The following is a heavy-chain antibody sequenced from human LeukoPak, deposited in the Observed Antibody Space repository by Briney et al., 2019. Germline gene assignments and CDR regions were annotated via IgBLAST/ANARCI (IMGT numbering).Heavy chain of an antibody. V-gene: IGHV3-23*01. J-gene: IGHJ4*02. Sequence: PGGSLRLSCAASGLTFSSYAMSWVRQAPGKGLEWVSAITGSGGSTYYADSVKGRFTISRDNSKNTLYLQMNSLRAEDTALYYCAKDQWLTAVAADRHYWGQGTLVTVSS. CDR3: AKDQWLTAVAADRHY. D-gene: IGHD6-19*01. CDR2: ITGSGGST. CDR1: GLTFSSYA.